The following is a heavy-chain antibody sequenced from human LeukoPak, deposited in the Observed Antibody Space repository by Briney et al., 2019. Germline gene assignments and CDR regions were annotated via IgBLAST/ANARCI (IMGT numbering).Heavy chain of an antibody. CDR2: INHSGST. Sequence: SETLSLTCAVYGGSFSGYYWSWIRQPPGKGLEWIGEINHSGSTNYNPSLKSRVTISVDTSKNQFSLKLSSVTAADTAVYYCARHNYYDSSGYSYYYYYMDVWGKGTTVTVPS. CDR3: ARHNYYDSSGYSYYYYYMDV. CDR1: GGSFSGYY. J-gene: IGHJ6*03. D-gene: IGHD3-22*01. V-gene: IGHV4-34*01.